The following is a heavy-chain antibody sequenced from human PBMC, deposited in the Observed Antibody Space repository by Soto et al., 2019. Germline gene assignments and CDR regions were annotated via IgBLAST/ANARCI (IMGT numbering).Heavy chain of an antibody. Sequence: QITLKESGPTLVKPTQTLTLTCTFSGFSLSTSGVGVGWIRQPPGKALEWLALISWNDDKRYSPSLKSRLTITKDTSKNQVVLTMTNMDPVDTATYYCARLRGYSYGRIVEFDSWGQGTLVTVSS. CDR2: ISWNDDK. CDR3: ARLRGYSYGRIVEFDS. D-gene: IGHD5-18*01. J-gene: IGHJ4*02. CDR1: GFSLSTSGVG. V-gene: IGHV2-5*01.